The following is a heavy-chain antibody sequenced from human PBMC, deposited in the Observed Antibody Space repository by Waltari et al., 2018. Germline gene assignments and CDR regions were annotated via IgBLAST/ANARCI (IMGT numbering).Heavy chain of an antibody. J-gene: IGHJ4*02. CDR1: GYTFTGDY. Sequence: QVQLVQSGAEVKKPGASVKVSCKASGYTFTGDYMHWVRQAPGQGLEWMGRINPNSGGPNYAQKFQGRVTMTRDTSISTAYRELSRLRSDDTAVYYCARDPYSRPFDYWGQGTLVTVSS. V-gene: IGHV1-2*06. CDR3: ARDPYSRPFDY. D-gene: IGHD4-4*01. CDR2: INPNSGGP.